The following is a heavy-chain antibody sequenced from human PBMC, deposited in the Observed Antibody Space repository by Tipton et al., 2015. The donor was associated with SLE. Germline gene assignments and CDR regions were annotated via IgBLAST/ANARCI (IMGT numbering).Heavy chain of an antibody. Sequence: SLRLSCAASGFTFSSYGMHWVRQAPGKGLEWVAVIWYDGSNKYYADSVKGRFTISRDNSKNTLYLQMNSLRAEDTAVYYCARDGYFGSGSFYIRCCDSWGQGTLVFVSS. CDR1: GFTFSSYG. CDR3: ARDGYFGSGSFYIRCCDS. V-gene: IGHV3-33*01. CDR2: IWYDGSNK. D-gene: IGHD3-10*01. J-gene: IGHJ4*02.